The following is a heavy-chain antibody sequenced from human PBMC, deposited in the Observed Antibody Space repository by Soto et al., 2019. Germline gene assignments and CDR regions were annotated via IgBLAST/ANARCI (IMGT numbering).Heavy chain of an antibody. CDR3: ARDGGVGDGYTVGWNWFDP. D-gene: IGHD5-12*01. V-gene: IGHV3-33*01. Sequence: QVQLVESGGGVVQPGRSLRLSCAASGFTFSSYGMHWVRQAPGKGLEWVAVIWYDGSNKYYADSVKGRFTISRDNSKNTLYLQMNSLRAEDTAVYYCARDGGVGDGYTVGWNWFDPWGQGTLVTVSS. J-gene: IGHJ5*02. CDR2: IWYDGSNK. CDR1: GFTFSSYG.